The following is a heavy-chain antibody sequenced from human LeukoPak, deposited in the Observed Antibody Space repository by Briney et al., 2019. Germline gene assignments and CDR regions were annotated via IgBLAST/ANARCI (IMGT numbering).Heavy chain of an antibody. Sequence: PSETLSLTCTVSGGSISSSSYYWGWIRQPPGKGLEWIGSIYYSGSTYYNPSLKSRVTISVDTSKNQFSLKLSSVTAADTAVYYCARVGDFWSAHPPHMDVWGKGTTVTVSS. J-gene: IGHJ6*03. CDR2: IYYSGST. CDR1: GGSISSSSYY. CDR3: ARVGDFWSAHPPHMDV. D-gene: IGHD3-3*01. V-gene: IGHV4-39*01.